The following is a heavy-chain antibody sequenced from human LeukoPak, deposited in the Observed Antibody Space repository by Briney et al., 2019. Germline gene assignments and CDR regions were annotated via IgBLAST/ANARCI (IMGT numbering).Heavy chain of an antibody. V-gene: IGHV3-72*01. Sequence: GGSLRLSCAASGFTFSDYIMDWVRQAPGKGLEWVGRIRRGANSYTTEYAASVKVRFTISRDDSKNSLYLHMNRLKTEATAVYHCSRDGGEGGNSAFDIWGQGTMVTVSS. D-gene: IGHD3-16*01. CDR3: SRDGGEGGNSAFDI. J-gene: IGHJ3*02. CDR2: IRRGANSYTT. CDR1: GFTFSDYI.